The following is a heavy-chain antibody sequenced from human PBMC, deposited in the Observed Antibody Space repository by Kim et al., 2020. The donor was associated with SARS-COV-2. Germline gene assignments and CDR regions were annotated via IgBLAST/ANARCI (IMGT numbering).Heavy chain of an antibody. D-gene: IGHD1-26*01. V-gene: IGHV3-23*01. CDR3: AKRSPSGTFYFDS. Sequence: YADSVKGRFTISRDNSENTLYLQMYSLRAEDTAVFYCAKRSPSGTFYFDSWGQGTLVTVSS. J-gene: IGHJ4*02.